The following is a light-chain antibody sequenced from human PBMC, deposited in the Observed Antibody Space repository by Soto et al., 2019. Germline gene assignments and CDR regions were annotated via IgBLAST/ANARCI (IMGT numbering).Light chain of an antibody. CDR3: QQYNNWPFT. V-gene: IGKV3-15*01. J-gene: IGKJ5*01. CDR1: QSVSSN. CDR2: GAS. Sequence: EIVLTQSPGTLSVSPGERATLSCRASQSVSSNLAWYQQKPDQAPRLLIYGASTRATGIPARFSGSGSGTELTITISSLQSEDFEVYYCQQYNNWPFTFGQGTRLEIK.